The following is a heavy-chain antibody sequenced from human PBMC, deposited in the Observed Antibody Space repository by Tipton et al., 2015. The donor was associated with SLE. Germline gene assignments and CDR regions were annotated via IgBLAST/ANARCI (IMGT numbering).Heavy chain of an antibody. CDR2: IYTSGST. CDR1: GGSISSGSYY. J-gene: IGHJ4*02. V-gene: IGHV4-61*02. D-gene: IGHD4-17*01. CDR3: ARDKNGDYYDY. Sequence: TLSLTCSVSGGSISSGSYYWSWIRQPAGKGLEWIGRIYTSGSTNYNPSLKSRVTISVDTSKNQFSLKLSSVSAADTAVYYCARDKNGDYYDYWGQGTLVTVSS.